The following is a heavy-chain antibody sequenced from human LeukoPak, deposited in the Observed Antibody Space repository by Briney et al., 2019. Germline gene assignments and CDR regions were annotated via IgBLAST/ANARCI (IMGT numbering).Heavy chain of an antibody. D-gene: IGHD4-17*01. J-gene: IGHJ6*02. Sequence: GGSLRLSCAAFGFTFNNYDMMWVRQAPGKGLKWVSYISESGTTVYYGDSVKGRFTISRDNGKNSLYLQMNSLRAEDTAVYYCARQDATTVFYGMDVWGQGTTVTVSS. CDR2: ISESGTTV. CDR1: GFTFNNYD. V-gene: IGHV3-48*03. CDR3: ARQDATTVFYGMDV.